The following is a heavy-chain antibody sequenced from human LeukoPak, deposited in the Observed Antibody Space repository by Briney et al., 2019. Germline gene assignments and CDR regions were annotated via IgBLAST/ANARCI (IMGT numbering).Heavy chain of an antibody. CDR1: GFTFSSYG. Sequence: GRSLRLSCAASGFTFSSYGMHWVRQAPGKGLEWVAVIWYDGSNKYYADSVKGRFTISRDNSKNTLYLQMNSLRAEDTAVYYRARDHSYGYFDYWGQGTLVTVSS. V-gene: IGHV3-33*01. CDR2: IWYDGSNK. J-gene: IGHJ4*02. CDR3: ARDHSYGYFDY. D-gene: IGHD5-18*01.